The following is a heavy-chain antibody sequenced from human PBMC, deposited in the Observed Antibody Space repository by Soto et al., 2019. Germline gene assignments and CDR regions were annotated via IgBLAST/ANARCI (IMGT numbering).Heavy chain of an antibody. J-gene: IGHJ6*02. CDR1: GYTFTGYY. CDR3: ARDQPSSWYGYYSYGMDV. V-gene: IGHV1-2*04. CDR2: INPNSGGT. D-gene: IGHD6-13*01. Sequence: ASVKVSCKASGYTFTGYYMHWVRQAPGQGLEWMGWINPNSGGTNYAQKFQGWVTMTRDTSISTAYMELSRLRSDDTAVYYCARDQPSSWYGYYSYGMDVWGQGTKVSVTS.